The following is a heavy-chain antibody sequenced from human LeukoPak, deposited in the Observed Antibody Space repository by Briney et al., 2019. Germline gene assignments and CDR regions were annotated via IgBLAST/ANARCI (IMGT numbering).Heavy chain of an antibody. D-gene: IGHD6-19*01. CDR1: GFTFSSYA. CDR2: ITDSGGST. Sequence: GGSLILSCAASGFTFSSYAMSWVRQAPGKGLEWASTITDSGGSTYYVASVKGRFAISRDNSKNTLFLQMNSLRAEDTAIYYCAKEKSVAGTEFDYWGQGTLVTVSS. V-gene: IGHV3-23*01. J-gene: IGHJ4*02. CDR3: AKEKSVAGTEFDY.